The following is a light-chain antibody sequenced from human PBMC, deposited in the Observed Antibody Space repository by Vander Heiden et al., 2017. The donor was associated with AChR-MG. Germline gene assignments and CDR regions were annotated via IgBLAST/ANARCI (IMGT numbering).Light chain of an antibody. CDR3: SSYTSTTSYV. Sequence: QSALTHPASVSGSPGQSITIPCTGTNSDVGGYDHVSWFQQHPGKAPKLMIYDVTYRPSGVSNRFSASKSGNTASLTISGLQTEDEADYYCSSYTSTTSYVFGTGTKVSVL. V-gene: IGLV2-14*03. CDR1: NSDVGGYDH. CDR2: DVT. J-gene: IGLJ1*01.